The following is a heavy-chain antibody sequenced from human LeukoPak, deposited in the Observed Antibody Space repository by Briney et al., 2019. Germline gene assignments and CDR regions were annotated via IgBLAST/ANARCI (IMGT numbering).Heavy chain of an antibody. Sequence: GASVKVSCKASGYTFTNYGIFWVRQAPGQGLEWMGWISAYSGNTNYVQKLQGRVTMTTETSTSTAYMELESLRSDDTAVYYCAISQGSYYDTSGYLGGDYWGQGTLVTVSS. CDR3: AISQGSYYDTSGYLGGDY. CDR2: ISAYSGNT. J-gene: IGHJ4*02. D-gene: IGHD3-22*01. V-gene: IGHV1-18*01. CDR1: GYTFTNYG.